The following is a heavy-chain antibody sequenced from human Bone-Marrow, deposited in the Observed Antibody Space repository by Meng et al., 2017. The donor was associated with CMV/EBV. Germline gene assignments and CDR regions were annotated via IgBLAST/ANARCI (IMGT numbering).Heavy chain of an antibody. Sequence: ASVNVSCKASGYTFTAHYFHWVRQAPGQGLEWMGWIHPHRGDTNYAQQFQGRVTLTRDTSINAGYMELTRLTSGNTAVAYCARDNNRGADYWGQGTLVTFSS. CDR1: GYTFTAHY. CDR2: IHPHRGDT. CDR3: ARDNNRGADY. J-gene: IGHJ4*02. V-gene: IGHV1-2*02. D-gene: IGHD3-10*01.